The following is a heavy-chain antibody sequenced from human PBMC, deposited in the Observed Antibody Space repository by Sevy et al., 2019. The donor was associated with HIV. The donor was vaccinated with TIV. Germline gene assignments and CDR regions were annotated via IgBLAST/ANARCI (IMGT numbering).Heavy chain of an antibody. J-gene: IGHJ4*02. V-gene: IGHV1-24*01. CDR1: GYTLTELS. CDR3: ATTKDYYDSSGYPFDY. CDR2: FDPEDGET. Sequence: ASVKVSCKVSGYTLTELSMHWVRQAPGKGLEWMGSFDPEDGETIYQQKFQGRVTLTEDTSTDTAYMELSSLGSEDTAVYYCATTKDYYDSSGYPFDYWGQGTLVTVS. D-gene: IGHD3-22*01.